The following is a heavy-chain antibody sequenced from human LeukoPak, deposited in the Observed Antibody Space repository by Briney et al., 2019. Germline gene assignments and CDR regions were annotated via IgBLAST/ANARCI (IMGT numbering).Heavy chain of an antibody. Sequence: ASVKVSCKASGGTFSSYAISWVRQAPGQGLEWMGWISAYNGNTNYAQKLQGRVTMTTDTSTSTAYMELRSLRSDDTAVYYCARALITIFGVVITGYYGMDVWGQGTTVTVSS. J-gene: IGHJ6*02. CDR2: ISAYNGNT. D-gene: IGHD3-3*01. V-gene: IGHV1-18*01. CDR3: ARALITIFGVVITGYYGMDV. CDR1: GGTFSSYA.